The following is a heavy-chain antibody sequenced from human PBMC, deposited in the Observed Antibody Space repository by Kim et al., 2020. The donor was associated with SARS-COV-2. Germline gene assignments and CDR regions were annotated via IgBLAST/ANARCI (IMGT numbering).Heavy chain of an antibody. CDR3: YPGHYSNY. J-gene: IGHJ4*02. V-gene: IGHV3-7*01. Sequence: DGSEKSYVDSVKVRFTISRDNARYSLYLQMNSLRVEDTAVYYCYPGHYSNYWGQGTLVTVSS. CDR2: DGSEK.